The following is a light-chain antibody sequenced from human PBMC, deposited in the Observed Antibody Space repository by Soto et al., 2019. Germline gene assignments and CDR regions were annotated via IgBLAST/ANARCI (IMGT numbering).Light chain of an antibody. CDR3: QQYYSTPLT. V-gene: IGKV4-1*01. CDR2: WAS. Sequence: DIVMTQSPDSLAVSLGERATINCKSSQSVLYSSNNKNYLAWYQQKPGQPPKVPIYWASTRESGVPDRFSGGGSGTDFTLTISSLQAEDVAVYYCQQYYSTPLTFGGGTKVEIK. J-gene: IGKJ4*01. CDR1: QSVLYSSNNKNY.